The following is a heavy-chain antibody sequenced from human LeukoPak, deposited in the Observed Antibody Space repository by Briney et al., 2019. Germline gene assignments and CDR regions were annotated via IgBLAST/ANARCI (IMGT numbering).Heavy chain of an antibody. J-gene: IGHJ4*02. CDR2: ISADNGNT. CDR1: GYTFSSYG. Sequence: ASVKVSCKDSGYTFSSYGISWVRQAPGQGLEWMGWISADNGNTNYVQKFQGRVTMTTDTSTSTAYMELRSLRSDDTAVYYCARALYHTFDYWGQGTLVTVSS. D-gene: IGHD2-2*01. CDR3: ARALYHTFDY. V-gene: IGHV1-18*01.